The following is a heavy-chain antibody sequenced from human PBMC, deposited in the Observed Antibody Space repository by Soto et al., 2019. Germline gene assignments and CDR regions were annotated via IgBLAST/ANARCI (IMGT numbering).Heavy chain of an antibody. J-gene: IGHJ5*02. V-gene: IGHV3-7*05. CDR3: ASGIDP. CDR2: IKPDGSET. Sequence: EAQLVESGGDLVQPGGSLRLSCAAPGFMFIDSGMNWVRQAPGKGLEWVANIKPDGSETAYVDSVKGRFTISRDNAKKFLYLQMNSLRVDDTAVYYCASGIDPWGQGTLVTVSS. CDR1: GFMFIDSG.